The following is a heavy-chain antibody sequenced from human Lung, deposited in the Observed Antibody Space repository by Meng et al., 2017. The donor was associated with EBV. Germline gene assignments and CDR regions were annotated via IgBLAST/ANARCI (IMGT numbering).Heavy chain of an antibody. CDR1: VGSVSSGDYY. CDR2: IYYSGST. CDR3: ARVSYYDSSGYSH. J-gene: IGHJ4*02. V-gene: IGHV4-31*03. Sequence: QVQLQLSGSGPLMPSEPLSLTCTVSVGSVSSGDYYWSWIRQHPGKGLEWIGYIYYSGSTNYNPSLKSRVTISVDTSKNHLSLKLSSVTAADTAVYYCARVSYYDSSGYSHWGQGTLVTVSS. D-gene: IGHD3-22*01.